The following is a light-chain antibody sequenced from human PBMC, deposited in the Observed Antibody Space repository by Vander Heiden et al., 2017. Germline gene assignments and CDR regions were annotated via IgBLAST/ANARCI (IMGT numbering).Light chain of an antibody. Sequence: DIVMTQSPPSLPVTPGEPASISCRSSQSLLHSNGYNYLDWYLQKPGQSPQLLIYLGSNRASGVPDRFSGIGSGTDFTLKISRVEAEDVGVYYCMQALQTPLTFGGGTKVEIK. J-gene: IGKJ4*01. CDR2: LGS. V-gene: IGKV2-28*01. CDR3: MQALQTPLT. CDR1: QSLLHSNGYNY.